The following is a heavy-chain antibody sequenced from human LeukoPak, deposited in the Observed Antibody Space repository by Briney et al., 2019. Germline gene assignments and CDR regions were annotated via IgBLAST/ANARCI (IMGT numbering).Heavy chain of an antibody. CDR2: IYTSGST. Sequence: SETLSLTCTVSGVSISSGSYYWSWIRQPAGKGLEWIGRIYTSGSTNYNPSLKSRVTISVDTSKNQFSLKLSSVTAADTAVYYCARDPGYSSGWLDYWGQGTLVTVSS. V-gene: IGHV4-61*02. CDR3: ARDPGYSSGWLDY. J-gene: IGHJ4*02. CDR1: GVSISSGSYY. D-gene: IGHD6-19*01.